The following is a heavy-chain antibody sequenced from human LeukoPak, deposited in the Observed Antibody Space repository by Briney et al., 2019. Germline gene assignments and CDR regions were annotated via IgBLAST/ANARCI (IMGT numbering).Heavy chain of an antibody. J-gene: IGHJ5*02. CDR1: GFTFTHYG. V-gene: IGHV1-18*01. CDR3: ARDYYGSGSYKGGWFDP. CDR2: ISAYNGDT. Sequence: ASVKVSCKASGFTFTHYGISWVRQAPGQGLEWLGWISAYNGDTKFAQNFQGRVTMTTDSSTSTAYMELRSLTSDDTAVYYCARDYYGSGSYKGGWFDPWGQGTLVTVSS. D-gene: IGHD3-10*01.